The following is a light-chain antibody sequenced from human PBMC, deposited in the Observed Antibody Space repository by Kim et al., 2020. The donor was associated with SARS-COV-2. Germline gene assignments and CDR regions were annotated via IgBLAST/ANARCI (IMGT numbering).Light chain of an antibody. CDR1: QSVGNNY. J-gene: IGKJ3*01. Sequence: EIVLTQSPGTLSLSPGERATLSCRASQSVGNNYLAWYQQKPGQAPRLLILGASSRATGIPDRFSGSGSGSDFTLTISRLEPEDFAVYYCQQYDSSPFAFGPGTKVDIK. CDR3: QQYDSSPFA. CDR2: GAS. V-gene: IGKV3-20*01.